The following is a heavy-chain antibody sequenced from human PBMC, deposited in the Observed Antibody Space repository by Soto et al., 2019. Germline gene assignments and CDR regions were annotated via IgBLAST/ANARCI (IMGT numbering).Heavy chain of an antibody. CDR1: GFTFSSYA. V-gene: IGHV3-30-3*01. CDR3: ARAPSQYDSSGYFDC. J-gene: IGHJ4*02. D-gene: IGHD3-22*01. CDR2: ISYDGSNK. Sequence: GGSLRLSCAASGFTFSSYAMHWVRQAPGKGLEWVAVISYDGSNKYYADSVKGRFTISRDNSKNTLYLQMNSLRAEDTAVYYCARAPSQYDSSGYFDCWGQGTLVTVSS.